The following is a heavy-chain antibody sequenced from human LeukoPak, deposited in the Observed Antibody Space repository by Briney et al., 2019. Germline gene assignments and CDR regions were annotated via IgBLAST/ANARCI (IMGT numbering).Heavy chain of an antibody. Sequence: GGSLSLSCAASGFSFSSFSLNWVRQAPGKGLEWVSSISTSGGYNYYAASMKGRFTVTRDNGWNSRYLQMHSLRAEGTAVYFCAREGLAAAGHDYWGQGTLVTVSS. D-gene: IGHD6-13*01. CDR1: GFSFSSFS. V-gene: IGHV3-21*01. CDR3: AREGLAAAGHDY. J-gene: IGHJ4*02. CDR2: ISTSGGYN.